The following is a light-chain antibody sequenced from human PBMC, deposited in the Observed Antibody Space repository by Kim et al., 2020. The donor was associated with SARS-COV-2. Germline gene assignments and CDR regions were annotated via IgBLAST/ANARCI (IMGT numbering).Light chain of an antibody. J-gene: IGLJ2*01. V-gene: IGLV3-1*01. CDR3: QAWDSSTAV. CDR2: QDS. Sequence: SLSPSPTALLTCSGSRLGGKKAFWYQKKPAQSPVLVIYQDSERPPGIPKRFPSPNSGNTATLTIRGTQAMDEADYYCQAWDSSTAVFGGGTQLTVL. CDR1: RLGGKK.